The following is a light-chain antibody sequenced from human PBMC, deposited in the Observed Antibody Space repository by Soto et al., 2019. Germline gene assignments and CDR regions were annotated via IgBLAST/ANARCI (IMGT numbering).Light chain of an antibody. Sequence: QSALTQPASVSGSPGQSITISCTGTGSDVGGYKYVSWYQQHPGTAPKLMIYEVSNRPSGVSNRFSGSKSGNTASLTISGLQAEDEADYYCSSYTSTSTLVFGTGTKLTVL. J-gene: IGLJ1*01. CDR3: SSYTSTSTLV. CDR1: GSDVGGYKY. CDR2: EVS. V-gene: IGLV2-14*01.